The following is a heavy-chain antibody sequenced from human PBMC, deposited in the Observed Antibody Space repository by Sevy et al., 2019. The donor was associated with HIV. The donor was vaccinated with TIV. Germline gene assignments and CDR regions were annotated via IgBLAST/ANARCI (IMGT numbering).Heavy chain of an antibody. V-gene: IGHV3-21*01. CDR1: GFTFSSYS. CDR2: ISSSSSYI. Sequence: GGSLRLSCAASGFTFSSYSMNWVRQAPGKGLEWVSSISSSSSYIYYADSVKGRFTISRDNAKNSLYLQMNSLRAEDTAVYYCARENEKGGIVAADDAFDIWGQGTMVTVSS. D-gene: IGHD6-13*01. J-gene: IGHJ3*02. CDR3: ARENEKGGIVAADDAFDI.